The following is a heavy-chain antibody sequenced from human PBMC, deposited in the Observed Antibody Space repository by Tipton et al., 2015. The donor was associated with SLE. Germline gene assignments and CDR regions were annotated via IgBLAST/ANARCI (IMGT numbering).Heavy chain of an antibody. J-gene: IGHJ6*04. CDR1: GGSFGGYY. D-gene: IGHD1-7*01. Sequence: LRLSCSIYGGSFGGYYWSWIRQPPGKGLEWIGEINHGGSTNYNPSLRSRVTISADRSKKHFSLMLSSVTAADTAVYYCARATDWNLSPDVWGKGTTVTVSS. CDR2: INHGGST. CDR3: ARATDWNLSPDV. V-gene: IGHV4-34*01.